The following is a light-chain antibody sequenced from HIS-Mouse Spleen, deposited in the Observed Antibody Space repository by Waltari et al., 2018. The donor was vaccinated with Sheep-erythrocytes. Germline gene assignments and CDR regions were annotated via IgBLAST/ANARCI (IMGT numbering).Light chain of an antibody. J-gene: IGKJ2*01. V-gene: IGKV1-9*01. Sequence: DIQLTQSPSFLSASVGDRVTITCRASQCISSYFAWYQQKPGKAPKLLIYAASTLQSGVPSRFSGIGSGTEFTLTISSLQSEEFATYYCQQLNSYPHTFGQGTKLEIK. CDR2: AAS. CDR1: QCISSY. CDR3: QQLNSYPHT.